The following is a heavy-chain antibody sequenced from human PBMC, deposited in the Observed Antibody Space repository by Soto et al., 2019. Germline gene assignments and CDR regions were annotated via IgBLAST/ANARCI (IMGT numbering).Heavy chain of an antibody. Sequence: QVQVVQSGAEVKKPGSSVKVSCKVSGGIFTNNAISWVRQAPGQGLEWLGGVIPLFDTVNYAQIFRGRLTISAERATTTAYMQLSGLTSPDTAVYCCATGGHNDGYNFYHGMDVWGQGTTVTVS. CDR3: ATGGHNDGYNFYHGMDV. D-gene: IGHD3-16*01. CDR2: VIPLFDTV. CDR1: GGIFTNNA. J-gene: IGHJ6*02. V-gene: IGHV1-69*01.